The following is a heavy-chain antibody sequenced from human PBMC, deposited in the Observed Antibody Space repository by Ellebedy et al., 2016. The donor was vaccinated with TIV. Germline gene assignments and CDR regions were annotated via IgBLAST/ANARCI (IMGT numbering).Heavy chain of an antibody. D-gene: IGHD6-19*01. CDR3: AKRASSGWSYYFDY. V-gene: IGHV3-23*01. CDR1: GFTFSSYA. J-gene: IGHJ4*02. Sequence: GESLKISCAASGFTFSSYAMSWVRQAPGKGLEWVSAISGSGGDTYYADSVRGRFTISRDNSKNTLYLQMNSLRAEDTAVYYCAKRASSGWSYYFDYWGQGTLVTVSS. CDR2: ISGSGGDT.